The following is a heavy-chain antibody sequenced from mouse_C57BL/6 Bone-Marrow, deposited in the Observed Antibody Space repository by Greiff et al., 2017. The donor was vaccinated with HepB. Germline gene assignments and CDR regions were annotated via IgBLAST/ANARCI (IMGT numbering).Heavy chain of an antibody. Sequence: VQLQQSGPELVKPGASVKIPCKASGYTFTDYNMDWVRQSHGKSLEWIGDINPNNGGTIYNQKFKGKATLTADKSSSTAYMELRSLTSEDTAVYYCARSGSSGPAWFAYWGQGTLVTVSA. V-gene: IGHV1-18*01. CDR1: GYTFTDYN. CDR2: INPNNGGT. D-gene: IGHD3-2*02. J-gene: IGHJ3*01. CDR3: ARSGSSGPAWFAY.